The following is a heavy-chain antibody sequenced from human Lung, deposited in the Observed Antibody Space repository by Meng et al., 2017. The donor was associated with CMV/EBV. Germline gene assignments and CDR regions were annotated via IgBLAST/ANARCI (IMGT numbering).Heavy chain of an antibody. Sequence: GGSLRLSCAASGFTVGSFAMDWVRQAPGEGLEWVASISYDGDNKHYADSVKGRFTISRDNSKNTLYLQMRSLRVEDTAVYYCARESNYNVLDYWGQGSLVXVSS. J-gene: IGHJ4*02. V-gene: IGHV3-30-3*01. CDR2: ISYDGDNK. CDR3: ARESNYNVLDY. CDR1: GFTVGSFA. D-gene: IGHD1-7*01.